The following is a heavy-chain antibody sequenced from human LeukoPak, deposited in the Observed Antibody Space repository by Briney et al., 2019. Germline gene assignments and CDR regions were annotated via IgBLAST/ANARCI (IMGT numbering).Heavy chain of an antibody. CDR1: GYTFTRYA. CDR2: ISTYNGDT. D-gene: IGHD6-19*01. CDR3: ARDPSNTSGRYIYFDS. V-gene: IGHV1-18*04. J-gene: IGHJ4*02. Sequence: SVKVSCKASGYTFTRYAISWVRQAPGQGLEWMGWISTYNGDTNYAQNLQGRVTMTRDTSTSTAYMELRSLRSDDTAVYYCARDPSNTSGRYIYFDSWSQGTLVTVSS.